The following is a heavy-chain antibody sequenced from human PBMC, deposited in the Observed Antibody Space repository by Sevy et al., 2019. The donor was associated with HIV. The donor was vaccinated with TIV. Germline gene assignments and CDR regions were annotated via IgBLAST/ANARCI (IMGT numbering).Heavy chain of an antibody. CDR1: GFTFSSYE. J-gene: IGHJ4*02. CDR2: ISSSGSTI. D-gene: IGHD6-19*01. CDR3: ARAGIVVAATDY. V-gene: IGHV3-48*03. Sequence: GGSLRLSCAASGFTFSSYEMNWVRQAPGKGLEWVSYISSSGSTIYYADSVKGRFTISRDNAKNSLYLQMNSLRAEDTAVYYCARAGIVVAATDYWGQGTLVTVSS.